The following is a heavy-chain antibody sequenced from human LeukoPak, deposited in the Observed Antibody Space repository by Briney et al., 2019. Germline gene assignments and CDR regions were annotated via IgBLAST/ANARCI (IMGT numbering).Heavy chain of an antibody. CDR1: GFTFSSYG. Sequence: GGSLRLSCAASGFTFSSYGMHWVRQAPGKGLEWVAVIWYDGSNKYYADSVKGRFTISRDNSKNTLYLQMNSLRAEDTAVYYCAKDPQHYDTPLGAFDIWGQGTMVTVSS. D-gene: IGHD3-9*01. J-gene: IGHJ3*02. CDR3: AKDPQHYDTPLGAFDI. CDR2: IWYDGSNK. V-gene: IGHV3-33*06.